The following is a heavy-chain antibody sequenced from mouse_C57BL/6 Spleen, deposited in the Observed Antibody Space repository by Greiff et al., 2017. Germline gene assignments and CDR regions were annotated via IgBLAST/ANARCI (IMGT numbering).Heavy chain of an antibody. Sequence: QVQLKESGPGILQSSQTLSLTCSFSGFSLSTSGMGVSWIRQPPGKGLEWLPHIYWDDDKRYNPSLKSRLTISKDTSRNQLFLKITSVDTADTATYYCARRYYYVSSYDYWGQGTTLTVSS. CDR3: ARRYYYVSSYDY. CDR1: GFSLSTSGMG. D-gene: IGHD1-1*01. J-gene: IGHJ2*01. CDR2: IYWDDDK. V-gene: IGHV8-12*01.